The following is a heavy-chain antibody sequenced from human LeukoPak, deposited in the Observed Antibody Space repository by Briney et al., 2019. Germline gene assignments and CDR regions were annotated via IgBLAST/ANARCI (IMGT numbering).Heavy chain of an antibody. J-gene: IGHJ5*02. CDR1: GFTVSSNY. CDR3: ARAEAFYYDSSGYYWFDP. Sequence: GGSLRLSCAASGFTVSSNYMSWVRQAPGKGPEWVSVIYSGGSTYYADSVKGRFTISRDNSKNTLYLQMSSLRAEDTAVYYCARAEAFYYDSSGYYWFDPWGQGTLVTVSS. V-gene: IGHV3-53*01. D-gene: IGHD3-22*01. CDR2: IYSGGST.